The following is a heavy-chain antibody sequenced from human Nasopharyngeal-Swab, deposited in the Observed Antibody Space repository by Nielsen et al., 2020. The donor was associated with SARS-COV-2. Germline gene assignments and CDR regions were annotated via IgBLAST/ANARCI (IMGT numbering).Heavy chain of an antibody. CDR3: AKEGATGWFDP. CDR1: GVSISIQY. CDR2: ISHNSGT. J-gene: IGHJ5*02. Sequence: SETLSLTCTVSGVSISIQYWSWIRQPPGKGLEWIGYISHNSGTNYKPSLKSRVTMFMDTSKNQFSLKLSSVTAADTAVYYCAKEGATGWFDPWGQGTLVTVTS. V-gene: IGHV4-59*11.